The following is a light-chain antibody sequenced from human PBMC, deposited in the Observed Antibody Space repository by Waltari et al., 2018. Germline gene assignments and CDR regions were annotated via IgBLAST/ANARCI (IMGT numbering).Light chain of an antibody. Sequence: QSVLTQPPSTSGPPGQRVTIPCSGTSTTLGSNHVNWYQQLPGTAPKLLIYSNDHRPSGVPDRFSGSKSGTSASLAISGLQSEDDADYYCAAWDDSLNGWVFGGGTKLTVL. CDR2: SND. J-gene: IGLJ3*02. CDR1: STTLGSNH. CDR3: AAWDDSLNGWV. V-gene: IGLV1-44*01.